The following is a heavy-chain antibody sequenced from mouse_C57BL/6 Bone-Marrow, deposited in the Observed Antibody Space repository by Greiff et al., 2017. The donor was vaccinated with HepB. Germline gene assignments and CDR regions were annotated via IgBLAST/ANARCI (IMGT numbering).Heavy chain of an antibody. J-gene: IGHJ2*01. CDR2: IYPRSGNT. V-gene: IGHV1-81*01. Sequence: QVTLKECGAELARPGASVKLSCKASGYTFTSYGISWVKQRTGQGLEWIGEIYPRSGNTYYNEKFKGKATLTADKSSSTAYMERRSLTSEDSAVYFCARLTTVVFDYWGQGTTLTVSS. CDR3: ARLTTVVFDY. CDR1: GYTFTSYG. D-gene: IGHD1-1*01.